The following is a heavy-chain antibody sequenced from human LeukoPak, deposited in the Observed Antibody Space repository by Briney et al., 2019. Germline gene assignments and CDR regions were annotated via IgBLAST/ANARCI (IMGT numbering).Heavy chain of an antibody. CDR2: INHSGST. J-gene: IGHJ5*02. V-gene: IGHV4-34*01. D-gene: IGHD2-15*01. CDR3: ARGPRYCSGGSCHTNWFDP. CDR1: GGSFSGYY. Sequence: SETLSLTCAVYGGSFSGYYWGWIRQPPGKGLEWIGEINHSGSTNYNPSLKSRVTISVDTSKNQFSLKLSSVTAADTAVYYCARGPRYCSGGSCHTNWFDPWGQGTLVTVSS.